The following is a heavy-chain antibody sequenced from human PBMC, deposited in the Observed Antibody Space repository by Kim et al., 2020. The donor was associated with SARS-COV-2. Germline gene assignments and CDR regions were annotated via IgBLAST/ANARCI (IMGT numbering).Heavy chain of an antibody. CDR2: IYYSGST. V-gene: IGHV4-59*01. CDR1: GGSISSYY. CDR3: ARVFDYGDYL. D-gene: IGHD4-17*01. J-gene: IGHJ5*02. Sequence: SETLSLTCTVSGGSISSYYWSWIRQPPGKGLEWIGYIYYSGSTNYNPSLKSRVTISVDTSKNQFSLKLSSVTAADTAVYYCARVFDYGDYLWGQGTLVTVSS.